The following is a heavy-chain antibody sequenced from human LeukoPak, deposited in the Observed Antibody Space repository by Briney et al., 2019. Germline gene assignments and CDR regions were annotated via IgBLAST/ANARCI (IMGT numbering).Heavy chain of an antibody. V-gene: IGHV4-39*07. J-gene: IGHJ4*02. D-gene: IGHD5-18*01. CDR3: ARGSGYSYGYPFDY. CDR2: IYYSGST. CDR1: GASISSTTYY. Sequence: SETLSLTCTVSGASISSTTYYWGWIRQPPRKGLEWIASIYYSGSTYYNPSLKSRVTMSVDTSKNQFSLKLTSVSAADTAVYYCARGSGYSYGYPFDYWGQGTLVTVSS.